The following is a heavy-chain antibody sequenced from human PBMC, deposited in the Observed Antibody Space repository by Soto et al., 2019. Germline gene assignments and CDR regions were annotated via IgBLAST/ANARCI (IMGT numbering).Heavy chain of an antibody. Sequence: PGGSLRLSCAASGFTFSSYAMHWARQAPGKGLEWVAVISYDGSNKYYADSVKGRFTISRDNSKNTLYLQMNSLRAEDTAVYYCERGPRATYCSSTSCYPGIGADQFDYWGQGTLVTVSS. V-gene: IGHV3-30-3*01. CDR2: ISYDGSNK. CDR1: GFTFSSYA. J-gene: IGHJ4*02. D-gene: IGHD2-2*01. CDR3: ERGPRATYCSSTSCYPGIGADQFDY.